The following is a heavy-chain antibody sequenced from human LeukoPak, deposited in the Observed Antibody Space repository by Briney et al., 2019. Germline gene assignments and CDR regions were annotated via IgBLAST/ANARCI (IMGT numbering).Heavy chain of an antibody. CDR2: IYHSGST. CDR3: ARQYPYYFDY. CDR1: GYSISSGYY. J-gene: IGHJ4*02. V-gene: IGHV4-38-2*01. Sequence: PSETLSLTRAVSGYSISSGYYWGWIRQPPGKGLEWIESIYHSGSTYYNPSLKSRVTISVDTSKNQFSLKLSSVTAADTAVYYCARQYPYYFDYWGQGTLVTVSS. D-gene: IGHD2-2*02.